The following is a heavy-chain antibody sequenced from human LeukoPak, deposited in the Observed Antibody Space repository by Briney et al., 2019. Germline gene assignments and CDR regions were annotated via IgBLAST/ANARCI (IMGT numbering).Heavy chain of an antibody. J-gene: IGHJ5*01. CDR3: ARGGASSKWYDS. CDR1: GASISNYY. V-gene: IGHV4-59*01. CDR2: IYYSGST. Sequence: SETLSLTCTVSGASISNYYWSWLRHPQGKALEPIGHIYYSGSTNYSPSLKSRVTISVDTSKNQFSLVMNSVTAADAAVYYCARGGASSKWYDSWGQGTLVTVSS. D-gene: IGHD4-11*01.